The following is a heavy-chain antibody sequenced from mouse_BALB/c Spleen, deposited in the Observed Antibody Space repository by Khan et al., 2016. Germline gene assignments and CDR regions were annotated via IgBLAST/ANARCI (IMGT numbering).Heavy chain of an antibody. D-gene: IGHD2-13*01. CDR1: GYAFSSFW. CDR3: ARSRYCDCAPSSLVY. J-gene: IGHJ4*01. CDR2: IYPGEGDI. V-gene: IGHV1-80*01. Sequence: QVQLQQSGAELERPGSSVRISCEASGYAFSSFWMNWVKQRPGQGHEWIGQIYPGEGDINYDGNFKGKVTLAADKSYNTVYMQRSSRTSEASAVSFCARSRYCDCAPSSLVYWHHRTSVTVSS.